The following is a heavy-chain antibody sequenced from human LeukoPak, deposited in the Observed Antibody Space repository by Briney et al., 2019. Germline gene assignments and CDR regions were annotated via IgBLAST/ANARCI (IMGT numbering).Heavy chain of an antibody. CDR1: GGSISSYY. J-gene: IGHJ6*03. D-gene: IGHD6-6*01. Sequence: PSETLSLTCTVSGGSISSYYWTWIRQPPGKGLEWIGYIYYSGSTNYNPSLKSRVTISVDTSKNQFSLKLSSVTAADTAVHYCARGSYSSSDYYYYYMDVWGKGTTVTVSS. CDR3: ARGSYSSSDYYYYYMDV. V-gene: IGHV4-59*12. CDR2: IYYSGST.